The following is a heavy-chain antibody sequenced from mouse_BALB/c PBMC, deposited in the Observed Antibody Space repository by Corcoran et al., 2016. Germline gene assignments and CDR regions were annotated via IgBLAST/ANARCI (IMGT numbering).Heavy chain of an antibody. CDR2: INPDSSTI. V-gene: IGHV4-1*02. CDR3: ARNWDVGFAY. CDR1: GFDFSRYW. Sequence: EVKLLESGGGLVQPGGSLKLSCAASGFDFSRYWMSWVRQAPGKGLEWIGEINPDSSTINYTPSLKDKFIISRDNDKNTRYLQMSKVRSEDTALYYCARNWDVGFAYWGQGTLVTVSA. J-gene: IGHJ3*01. D-gene: IGHD4-1*01.